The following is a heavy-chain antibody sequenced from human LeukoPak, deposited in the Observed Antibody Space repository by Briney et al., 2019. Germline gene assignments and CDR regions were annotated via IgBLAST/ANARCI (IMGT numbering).Heavy chain of an antibody. J-gene: IGHJ4*02. CDR2: IASGRSP. V-gene: IGHV3-23*05. D-gene: IGHD2-15*01. CDR1: GFTFNSYA. CDR3: ARPMGYCSAGTCYFDS. Sequence: GGSLRLSCAASGFTFNSYAMAWVRQAPGKGLEWVSSIASGRSPSYADSVKGRLTLSRDNAKNTLCLQMDNLRAEDTAIYYCARPMGYCSAGTCYFDSWGQGTLVAVSS.